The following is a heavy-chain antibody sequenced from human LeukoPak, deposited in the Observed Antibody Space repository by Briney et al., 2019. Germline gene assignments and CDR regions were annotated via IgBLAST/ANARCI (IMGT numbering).Heavy chain of an antibody. D-gene: IGHD3-22*01. CDR1: GDSVSRSSYY. CDR2: IYYIGST. V-gene: IGHV4-61*01. Sequence: SETLSLTCTGSGDSVSRSSYYWTWIRQPPGKGLEWIGYIYYIGSTNYNPSLRSRLTMSVDTSKNQFSLRLSSVIAADTAVYYCARYYDSTGSFDYWGQGTLVTVSS. CDR3: ARYYDSTGSFDY. J-gene: IGHJ4*02.